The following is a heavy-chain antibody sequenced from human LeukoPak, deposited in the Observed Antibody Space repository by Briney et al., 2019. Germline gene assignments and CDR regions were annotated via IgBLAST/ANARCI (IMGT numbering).Heavy chain of an antibody. J-gene: IGHJ5*02. CDR1: GFTFSSYA. CDR3: ARDSSSWNWFDP. Sequence: GGSLRLSCAASGFTFSSYAMHWVRQAPGKGLEWVAVISYDGSNKYYADSVKGRVTISRDNSKNTLYLQMNSLRAEDTAVYYCARDSSSWNWFDPWGQGTLVTVSS. CDR2: ISYDGSNK. V-gene: IGHV3-30-3*01. D-gene: IGHD6-13*01.